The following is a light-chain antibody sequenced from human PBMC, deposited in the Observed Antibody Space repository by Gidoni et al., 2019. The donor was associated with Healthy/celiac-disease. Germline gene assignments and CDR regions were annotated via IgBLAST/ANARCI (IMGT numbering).Light chain of an antibody. Sequence: DIQMTQSPSTRSASVGDRITITCRASQSISSWLAWYQQKPGKAPKLLIYDASSLESGVPSRFSGSGSGTEFTLTISSLQPDDFATYYCQQYNSYSGTFXXXTKVEIK. CDR2: DAS. CDR3: QQYNSYSGT. V-gene: IGKV1-5*01. J-gene: IGKJ1*01. CDR1: QSISSW.